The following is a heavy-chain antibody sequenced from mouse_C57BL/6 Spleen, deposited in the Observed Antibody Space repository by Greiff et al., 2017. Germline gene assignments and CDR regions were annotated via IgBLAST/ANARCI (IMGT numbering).Heavy chain of an antibody. CDR3: ARSTGPYYFDY. CDR2: ISDGGSYT. V-gene: IGHV5-4*03. J-gene: IGHJ2*01. Sequence: DVKLVESGGGLVKPGGSLKLSCAASGFTFSSYAMSWVRQTPEKRLEWVATISDGGSYTYYPDNVKGRFTISRDNAKNNLYLQMRHLTSEDTAMYYCARSTGPYYFDYWGQGTTLTVSS. CDR1: GFTFSSYA. D-gene: IGHD4-1*02.